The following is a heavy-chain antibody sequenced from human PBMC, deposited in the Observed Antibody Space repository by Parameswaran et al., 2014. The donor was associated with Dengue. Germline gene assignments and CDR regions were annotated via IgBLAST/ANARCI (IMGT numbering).Heavy chain of an antibody. Sequence: VRQAPGKGLEWIGYIYYSGSTNYNPSLKSRVTISVDTSKNQFSLKLSSVTAADTAVYYCARRYGDYVMDAFDIWGQGTMVTVSS. CDR3: ARRYGDYVMDAFDI. CDR2: IYYSGST. V-gene: IGHV4-61*07. D-gene: IGHD4-17*01. J-gene: IGHJ3*02.